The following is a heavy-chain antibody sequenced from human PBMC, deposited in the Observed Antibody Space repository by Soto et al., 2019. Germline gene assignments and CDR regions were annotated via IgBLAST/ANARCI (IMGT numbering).Heavy chain of an antibody. D-gene: IGHD3-3*01. J-gene: IGHJ3*02. CDR1: GYPVTAYY. V-gene: IGHV1-2*02. CDR2: INPATGAA. Sequence: QLHLVQSGAVVKKPGASVTVSCSASGYPVTAYYMHWVRQAPGRGLEWMGGINPATGAAKYTQTFQGRVTRTRDTSTSTVFMELSGLTSEDTAVFSGARGGGVGVAGSAAFDMWGQGTLVTVSS. CDR3: ARGGGVGVAGSAAFDM.